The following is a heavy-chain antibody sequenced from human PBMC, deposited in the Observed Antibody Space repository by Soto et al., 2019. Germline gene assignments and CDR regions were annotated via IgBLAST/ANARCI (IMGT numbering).Heavy chain of an antibody. CDR2: IYYTAIT. CDR1: VGSVSIESHY. CDR3: ARDKYDFRSGYYYYAMEV. D-gene: IGHD3-3*01. Sequence: SETLSLTCTMSVGSVSIESHYWSWIRQTPGKGLEWIGYIYYTAITNYNPSLKGRVTMSVDTSRDQVSLRLRSVTRADTAVYYCARDKYDFRSGYYYYAMEVWGQGTQVTVSS. J-gene: IGHJ6*02. V-gene: IGHV4-61*01.